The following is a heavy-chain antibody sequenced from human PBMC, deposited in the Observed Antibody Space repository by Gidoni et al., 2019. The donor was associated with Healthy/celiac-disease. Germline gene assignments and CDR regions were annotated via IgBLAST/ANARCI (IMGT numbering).Heavy chain of an antibody. D-gene: IGHD2-2*01. J-gene: IGHJ3*02. CDR3: TRGPYAAFDI. CDR2: IRSKAYGGTT. V-gene: IGHV3-49*03. Sequence: EVQLVESGGGLVQPGRSLRLPCTASGFNVGDYAMSWFRQAPGKGLEWVGFIRSKAYGGTTEYAASVKGRFTISRDDSKSIAYLQMNSLKTEDTAVYYCTRGPYAAFDIWGQGTMVTVSS. CDR1: GFNVGDYA.